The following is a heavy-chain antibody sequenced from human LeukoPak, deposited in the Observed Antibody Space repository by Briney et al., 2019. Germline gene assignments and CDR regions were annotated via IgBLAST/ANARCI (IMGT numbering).Heavy chain of an antibody. D-gene: IGHD5-12*01. V-gene: IGHV3-23*01. J-gene: IGHJ6*02. CDR2: ISGGGGST. CDR3: AKDSKGGYDSYCYGMDV. Sequence: GGSLRLSCAASGFTFSSYAMSWVRQAPGKGLEWVSAISGGGGSTYYADSVKGRFTISRDNSKHTLYLQMNSLRAEDTAVYYCAKDSKGGYDSYCYGMDVWGQGTTVTVSS. CDR1: GFTFSSYA.